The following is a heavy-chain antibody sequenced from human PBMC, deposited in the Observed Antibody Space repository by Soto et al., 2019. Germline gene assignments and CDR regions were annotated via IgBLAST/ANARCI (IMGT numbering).Heavy chain of an antibody. J-gene: IGHJ4*02. CDR1: GFTFNSSA. Sequence: GASAKVCCKASGFTFNSSAMQWVRQARGQRLEWIGWIVVGSGNTNYAQKFQERVTITRDMSTSTAYMELSSLRSEDTAVYYCAADEEGLFSFSWGQGTLVTVSS. CDR3: AADEEGLFSFS. D-gene: IGHD3-9*01. V-gene: IGHV1-58*02. CDR2: IVVGSGNT.